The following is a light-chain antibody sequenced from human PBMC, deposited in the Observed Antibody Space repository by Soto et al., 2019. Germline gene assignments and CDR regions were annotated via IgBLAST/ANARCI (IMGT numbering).Light chain of an antibody. V-gene: IGKV3-11*01. CDR1: QSVSTY. J-gene: IGKJ5*01. Sequence: DIVLTQSPATLSLSPGERATLSCRASQSVSTYVAWYQQKPGQAPRLLIYDASNRATGIPARFSGSGSGTEFTLTISSLQSEDFAVYYCQQYNNWPPLTFGQGTRL. CDR3: QQYNNWPPLT. CDR2: DAS.